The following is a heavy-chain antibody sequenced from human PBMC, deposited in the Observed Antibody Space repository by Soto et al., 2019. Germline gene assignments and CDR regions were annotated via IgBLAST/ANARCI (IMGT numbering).Heavy chain of an antibody. CDR1: GGSFSGYY. J-gene: IGHJ4*02. V-gene: IGHV4-34*01. D-gene: IGHD3-9*01. Sequence: SETLSLTCAVYGGSFSGYYWSWIRQPPGKGLEWIGEINHSGSTNYNPSLKSRVTISVDTSKNQFSLKLSSVTAADTAVYYCARGGGTGFGVYWGQGTLVTVSS. CDR2: INHSGST. CDR3: ARGGGTGFGVY.